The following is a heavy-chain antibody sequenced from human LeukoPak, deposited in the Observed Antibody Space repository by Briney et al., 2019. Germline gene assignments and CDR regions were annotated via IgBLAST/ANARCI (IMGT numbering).Heavy chain of an antibody. D-gene: IGHD4/OR15-4a*01. CDR2: INANDGGT. V-gene: IGHV1-2*06. J-gene: IGHJ4*02. Sequence: ASVKVSCKASGNTLTGYYINWIRQAPGQGLEWMGRINANDGGTQYAQHFQGRVTVTRDTSINTAYMELSSLTSDDTALFYCAREKMVLSGTNLYYFDYWGQGTLVTVSS. CDR3: AREKMVLSGTNLYYFDY. CDR1: GNTLTGYY.